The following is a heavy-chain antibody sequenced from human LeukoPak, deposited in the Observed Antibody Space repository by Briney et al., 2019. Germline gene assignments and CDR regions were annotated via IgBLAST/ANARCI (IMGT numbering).Heavy chain of an antibody. CDR3: ARGYSRYFQH. J-gene: IGHJ1*01. Sequence: ASVTVSCKASGYTFTGYYMHWVRQAPGQGLEWMGWINPNSGDTKYAQKFQGRVTMTRDTSISTAYMELGRLRSDDTAVYYCARGYSRYFQHWGQGTLVTVSS. CDR1: GYTFTGYY. D-gene: IGHD2-15*01. CDR2: INPNSGDT. V-gene: IGHV1-2*02.